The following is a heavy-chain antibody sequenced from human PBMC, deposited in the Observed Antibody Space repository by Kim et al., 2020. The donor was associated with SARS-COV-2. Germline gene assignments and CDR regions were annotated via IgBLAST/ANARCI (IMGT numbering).Heavy chain of an antibody. Sequence: SDPRYSPSFQGQVTISADKSISTAYLQWSSLKASDTAMYYCASLLGGWSRWGQGTLVTVSS. CDR2: SDP. V-gene: IGHV5-51*01. CDR3: ASLLGGWSR. J-gene: IGHJ1*01. D-gene: IGHD6-19*01.